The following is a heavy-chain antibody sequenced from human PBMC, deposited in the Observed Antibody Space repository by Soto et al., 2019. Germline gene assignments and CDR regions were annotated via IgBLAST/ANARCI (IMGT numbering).Heavy chain of an antibody. J-gene: IGHJ4*02. CDR3: ARADYHDSSGYEVGPLDY. V-gene: IGHV3-30*04. CDR1: GFTFSSYA. D-gene: IGHD3-22*01. CDR2: ISYDGSNK. Sequence: GGSLRLSCAASGFTFSSYAMHWVRQAPGKGLEWVAVISYDGSNKYYADSVKGRFTISRDNSKNTLYLQMNSLRAENTAVYYCARADYHDSSGYEVGPLDYWGQGTLVTVSS.